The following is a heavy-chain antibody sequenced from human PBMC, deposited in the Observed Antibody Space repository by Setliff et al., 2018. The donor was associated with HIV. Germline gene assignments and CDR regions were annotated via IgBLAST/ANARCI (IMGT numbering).Heavy chain of an antibody. CDR2: ITHTRVT. D-gene: IGHD6-13*01. J-gene: IGHJ5*02. Sequence: PSETLSLTCAVYGESLSGYYWSWIRQPPGKGLEWIGDITHTRVTNYNPSLQSRVTMSVDTSKNQFSLKLNSVTAADTAVYYCVRGGDSSSWYWGRWFDPWGQGTLVTVSS. CDR1: GESLSGYY. V-gene: IGHV4-34*01. CDR3: VRGGDSSSWYWGRWFDP.